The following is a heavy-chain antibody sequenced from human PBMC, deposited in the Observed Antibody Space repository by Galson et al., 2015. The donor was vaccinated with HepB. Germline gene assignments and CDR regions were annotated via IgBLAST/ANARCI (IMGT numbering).Heavy chain of an antibody. CDR2: INHSGST. V-gene: IGHV4-34*01. CDR1: GGSFSGYY. J-gene: IGHJ4*02. CDR3: ATFSSWSFRYYFDY. D-gene: IGHD6-6*01. Sequence: ETLSLTCAVYGGSFSGYYWSWIRQPPGKGLEWIGEINHSGSTNYNPSLKSRVTISVDTSKNQFSLKLSSVTAADTAVYYCATFSSWSFRYYFDYWGQGTLVTVSS.